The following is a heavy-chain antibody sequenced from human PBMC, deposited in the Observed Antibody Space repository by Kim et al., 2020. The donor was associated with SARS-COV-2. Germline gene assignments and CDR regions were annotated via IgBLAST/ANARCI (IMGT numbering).Heavy chain of an antibody. D-gene: IGHD3-10*01. Sequence: ASVKVSCKASGYTFTGYYIHWVRQAPGQGLEWMVWFNPDSGGSQYAQKFQGRVTMTWDTSSSTADMELSRLTSNDTAVYYCARSTVRGIVMRLGYWGQGT. CDR2: FNPDSGGS. J-gene: IGHJ4*02. CDR1: GYTFTGYY. V-gene: IGHV1-2*02. CDR3: ARSTVRGIVMRLGY.